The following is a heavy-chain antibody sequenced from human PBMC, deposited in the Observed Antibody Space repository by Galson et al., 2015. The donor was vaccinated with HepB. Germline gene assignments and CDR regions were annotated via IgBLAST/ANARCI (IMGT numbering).Heavy chain of an antibody. CDR1: GLAFGNYG. CDR3: AREDATITVAALEY. CDR2: IWRDGSNK. Sequence: SLRLSCAASGLAFGNYGMHWVRQAPGKGLEWMALIWRDGSNKHYADSLKGRFRISRDNTKNTLFLEADSLRAEDTAVYYCAREDATITVAALEYWGQGVLVTVSS. V-gene: IGHV3-33*01. D-gene: IGHD6-19*01. J-gene: IGHJ4*02.